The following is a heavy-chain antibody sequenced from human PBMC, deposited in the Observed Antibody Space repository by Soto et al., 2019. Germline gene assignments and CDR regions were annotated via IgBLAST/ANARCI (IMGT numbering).Heavy chain of an antibody. V-gene: IGHV3-21*01. J-gene: IGHJ6*03. D-gene: IGHD3-3*01. CDR3: ARVAGRRYDFWSGHEGGYMDV. CDR1: GFTFSSYS. Sequence: GGSLRLSCAASGFTFSSYSMNWVRQAPGKGLEWVSSISSSSSYIYYADSVKGRFTISRDNAKNSLYLQMNSLRAEDTAVYYCARVAGRRYDFWSGHEGGYMDVWGKGTTVTVSS. CDR2: ISSSSSYI.